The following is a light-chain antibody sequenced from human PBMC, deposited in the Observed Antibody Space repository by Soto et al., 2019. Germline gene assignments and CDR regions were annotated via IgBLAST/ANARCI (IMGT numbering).Light chain of an antibody. J-gene: IGKJ2*01. CDR2: AAS. CDR1: QSIASY. V-gene: IGKV1-39*01. Sequence: DIQITQSPSSLSASVGDRVTIACRASQSIASYLNWYQLKPGKAPKLLIYAASSLQSGVPSRFSGSGSGTDFTLTISSLQPDDFATYYCQQSYSVPDTFGQGTKVDIK. CDR3: QQSYSVPDT.